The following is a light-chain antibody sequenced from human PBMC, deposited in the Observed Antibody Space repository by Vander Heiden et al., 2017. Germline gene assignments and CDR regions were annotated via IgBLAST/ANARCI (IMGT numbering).Light chain of an antibody. Sequence: DIVMTQSPDSLAVSLGERATINCKSSQSVLYSSNNKNYLAWYQQGPGQPPKLLIYWASTRESGVPDRFSGSGSGTDFTLTISSLQAEDVAVYYCQQDDSTPYTFGQGTKLEIK. V-gene: IGKV4-1*01. CDR2: WAS. CDR1: QSVLYSSNNKNY. J-gene: IGKJ2*01. CDR3: QQDDSTPYT.